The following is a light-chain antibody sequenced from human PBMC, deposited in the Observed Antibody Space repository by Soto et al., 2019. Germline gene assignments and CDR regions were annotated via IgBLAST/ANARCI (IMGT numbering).Light chain of an antibody. Sequence: QSALTQPPSASGSPGQSVTISCTGTSSDVGGYNSVSWYQQHPDKAPKLMIFDVSRRSSGVPDRFSGSKSGNTASLTVSGLQAEDEADYYCSSYAGSDNYVVFGGGTQLTVL. CDR1: SSDVGGYNS. V-gene: IGLV2-8*01. CDR3: SSYAGSDNYVV. J-gene: IGLJ2*01. CDR2: DVS.